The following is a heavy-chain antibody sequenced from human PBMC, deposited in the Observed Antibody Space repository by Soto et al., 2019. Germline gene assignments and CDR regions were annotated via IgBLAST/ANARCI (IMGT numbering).Heavy chain of an antibody. Sequence: SDTLSLTCTVSGGSTSSYYWSWIRQPPGKGLECIGYMSDSGSTNYNPSLKSRVTISVDASKNQFSLKLTSVTAADTAIYYCAGSDFSNGYYDDWGQGTLVTVSS. D-gene: IGHD3-3*01. CDR1: GGSTSSYY. CDR2: MSDSGST. CDR3: AGSDFSNGYYDD. J-gene: IGHJ4*02. V-gene: IGHV4-59*01.